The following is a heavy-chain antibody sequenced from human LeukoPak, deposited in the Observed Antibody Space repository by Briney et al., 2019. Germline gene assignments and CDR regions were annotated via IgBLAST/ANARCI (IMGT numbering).Heavy chain of an antibody. CDR2: ISYDGSSK. CDR1: GFTFSSYA. Sequence: GRSLRLSCAASGFTFSSYAMHWVRQAPGKGLEGVAVISYDGSSKYYADSVKGRFTISRDNSKNTLYLQMNSLRAEDTAVYYCARDGVVDIVVVPAAMFDYWGQGTLVTVSS. D-gene: IGHD2-2*01. J-gene: IGHJ4*02. V-gene: IGHV3-30-3*01. CDR3: ARDGVVDIVVVPAAMFDY.